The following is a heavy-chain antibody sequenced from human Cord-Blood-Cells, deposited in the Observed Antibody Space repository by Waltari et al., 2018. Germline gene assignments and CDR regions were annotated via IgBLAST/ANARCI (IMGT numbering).Heavy chain of an antibody. CDR2: INHSGST. V-gene: IGHV4-34*01. Sequence: GKQWIGEINHSGSTNYNPSLKSRVTISVDTSKNQFSLKLSSVTAADTAVYYCARDIAARPRIDYWGQGTLVTVSS. D-gene: IGHD6-6*01. CDR3: ARDIAARPRIDY. J-gene: IGHJ4*02.